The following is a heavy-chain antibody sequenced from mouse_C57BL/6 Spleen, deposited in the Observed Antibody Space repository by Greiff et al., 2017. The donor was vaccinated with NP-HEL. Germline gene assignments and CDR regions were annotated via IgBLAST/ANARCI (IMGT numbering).Heavy chain of an antibody. J-gene: IGHJ2*01. V-gene: IGHV1-69*01. Sequence: QVQLQQPGAELVMPGASVKLSCKASGYTFTSYWMHWVKQRPGQGLEWIGEIDPSDSYTNYNQEFKGKSTLTVDKSSSTAYMQLSSLTSEDSAVYYCARTGTDHYFDYWGQGTTLTVSS. CDR1: GYTFTSYW. CDR3: ARTGTDHYFDY. CDR2: IDPSDSYT. D-gene: IGHD4-1*01.